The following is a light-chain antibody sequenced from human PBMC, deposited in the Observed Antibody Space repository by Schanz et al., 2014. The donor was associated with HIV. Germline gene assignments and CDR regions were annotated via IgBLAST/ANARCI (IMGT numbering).Light chain of an antibody. CDR2: AAS. Sequence: DIQMTQSPSSLSASVGDRVTITCRASQTINNYLIWFQQRPGNAPKVLIYAASTLQSGVPSRFSGSGSGTDFTLTISSLQPEDFATYFCQQSYITPWTFGQGTKVEIK. CDR1: QTINNY. V-gene: IGKV1-39*01. CDR3: QQSYITPWT. J-gene: IGKJ1*01.